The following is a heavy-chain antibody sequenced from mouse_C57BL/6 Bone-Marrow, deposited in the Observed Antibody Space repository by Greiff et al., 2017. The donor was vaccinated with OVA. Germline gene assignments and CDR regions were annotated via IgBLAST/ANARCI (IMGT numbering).Heavy chain of an antibody. V-gene: IGHV1-81*01. D-gene: IGHD4-1*01. Sequence: VKLVESGAELARPGASVKLSCKASGYTFTSYGISWVKKRTGQGLEWIGEIYPRSGNTYYNEKFKGKATLTADKSSSTAYMELRSLTSEDSAVYFCARLVRLGRRAMDYWGQGTSVTVSS. CDR2: IYPRSGNT. J-gene: IGHJ4*01. CDR3: ARLVRLGRRAMDY. CDR1: GYTFTSYG.